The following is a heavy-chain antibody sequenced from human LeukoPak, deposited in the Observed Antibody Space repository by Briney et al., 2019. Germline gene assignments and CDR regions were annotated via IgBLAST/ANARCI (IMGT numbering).Heavy chain of an antibody. V-gene: IGHV3-30-3*01. CDR1: GFTFSSYA. J-gene: IGHJ3*02. D-gene: IGHD5-18*01. CDR3: AKEMWIQLWFTHDAFDI. CDR2: ISYDGSNK. Sequence: PGRSLRLSCAASGFTFSSYAMHWVRQAPGKGLEWVAVISYDGSNKYYADSVKGRFTISRDNSKNTLYLQMNSLRAEDTAVYYCAKEMWIQLWFTHDAFDIWGQGTMVTVSS.